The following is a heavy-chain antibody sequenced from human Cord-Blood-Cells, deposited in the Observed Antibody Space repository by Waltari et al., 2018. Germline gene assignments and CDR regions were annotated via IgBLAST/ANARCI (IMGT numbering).Heavy chain of an antibody. CDR2: INHSGST. CDR1: GGSFSGYY. Sequence: QVQLQQWGAGLLKPSETLSLTCAVYGGSFSGYYWSWIRQPPGKGLEWIGEINHSGSTNYNPSLKSRVTISVDTSKNQFSLKLSSVTAADTAVYYCARGSGVTTNFDYWGQGTLVTVSS. V-gene: IGHV4-34*01. D-gene: IGHD4-4*01. J-gene: IGHJ4*02. CDR3: ARGSGVTTNFDY.